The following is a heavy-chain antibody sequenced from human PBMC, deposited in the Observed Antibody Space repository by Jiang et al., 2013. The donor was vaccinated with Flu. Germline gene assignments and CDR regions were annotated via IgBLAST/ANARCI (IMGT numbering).Heavy chain of an antibody. V-gene: IGHV4-39*01. J-gene: IGHJ4*02. CDR2: IYYSGST. CDR3: ATPAKRGYYDSSGADFDY. CDR1: GGSISSSSYY. D-gene: IGHD3-22*01. Sequence: GLVKPSETLSLTCTVSGGSISSSSYYWGWIRQPPGKGLEWIGSIYYSGSTYXNPSLKSRVTISVDTSKNQFSLKLSSVTAADTAVYYCATPAKRGYYDSSGADFDYWGQGTLVTVSS.